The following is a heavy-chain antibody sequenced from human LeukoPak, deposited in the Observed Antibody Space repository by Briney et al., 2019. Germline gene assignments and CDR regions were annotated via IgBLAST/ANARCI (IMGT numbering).Heavy chain of an antibody. CDR2: IWYDGSNK. V-gene: IGHV3-33*06. J-gene: IGHJ4*02. Sequence: PGGSLRLSCAASGFTFSSYAMSWVRQAPGKGLEWVAVIWYDGSNKYYADSVKGRFTISRDNSKNTLYLQMNSLRAGDTAVYYCAKASITIFGVAPFDYWGQGTLVTVSS. CDR3: AKASITIFGVAPFDY. CDR1: GFTFSSYA. D-gene: IGHD3-3*01.